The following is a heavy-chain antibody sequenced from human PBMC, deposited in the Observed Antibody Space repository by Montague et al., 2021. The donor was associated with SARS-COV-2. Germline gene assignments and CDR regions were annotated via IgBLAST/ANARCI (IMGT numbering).Heavy chain of an antibody. CDR2: SNFRRMWKR. D-gene: IGHD4-17*01. CDR3: VRDTGSAQAGFDA. V-gene: IGHV6-1*01. Sequence: CAISGDSVSVSWDAWAWLWHTRPKCLDSNRTSNFRRMWKRNYAMSADGRISIDPDTSKNQFFLHLRSVTPEDTGVYYCVRDTGSAQAGFDAWSKGTLVTVSS. J-gene: IGHJ4*02. CDR1: GDSVSVSWDA.